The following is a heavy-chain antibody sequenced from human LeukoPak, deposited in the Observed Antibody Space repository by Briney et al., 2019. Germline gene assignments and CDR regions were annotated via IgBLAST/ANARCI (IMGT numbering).Heavy chain of an antibody. CDR2: IYYSGST. D-gene: IGHD7-27*01. V-gene: IGHV4-61*08. CDR3: ARDRGGNWGSGWYFDL. Sequence: SETLSLTCTVSGDSISSGGYYWSWIRQHPGKGLEWIGYIYYSGSTNYNPSLKSRVTISVDTSKNQISLKVTSVTAADTALYYCARDRGGNWGSGWYFDLWGRGTLVTVSS. CDR1: GDSISSGGYY. J-gene: IGHJ2*01.